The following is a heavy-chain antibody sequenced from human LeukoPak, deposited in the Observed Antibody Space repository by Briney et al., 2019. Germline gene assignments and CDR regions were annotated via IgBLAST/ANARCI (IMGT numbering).Heavy chain of an antibody. CDR1: GGSISSGCYS. D-gene: IGHD1-26*01. V-gene: IGHV4-30-2*01. J-gene: IGHJ6*02. CDR3: ARDGSIRGYYYGMDV. Sequence: SETLSLTCAVYGGSISSGCYSWSWIRQPPGKGLEWFGYIYHSGSTYYIPSLKSRVTISVDRSKNQFSLKLSSVTAADTAVYYCARDGSIRGYYYGMDVWGQGTTVTVSS. CDR2: IYHSGST.